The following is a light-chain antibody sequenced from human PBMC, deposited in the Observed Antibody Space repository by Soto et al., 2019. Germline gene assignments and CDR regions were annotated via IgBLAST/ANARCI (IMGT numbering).Light chain of an antibody. CDR3: SSYGGSNNLV. CDR2: EVI. J-gene: IGLJ2*01. Sequence: QSALTQPPSASGSPGQSVTISCTGTSSDVGGYKFVSWYQQHPGKAPKLIIYEVIKRPSGVPDRFSGSKSGNTASLTVSGLQAEVEGDYYCSSYGGSNNLVFGGGTKLTVL. CDR1: SSDVGGYKF. V-gene: IGLV2-8*01.